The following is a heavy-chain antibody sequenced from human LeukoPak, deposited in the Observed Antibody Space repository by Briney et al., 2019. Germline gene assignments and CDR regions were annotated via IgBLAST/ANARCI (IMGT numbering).Heavy chain of an antibody. J-gene: IGHJ3*02. CDR1: GGSFSGFY. D-gene: IGHD3-22*01. Sequence: SETLSLTCDVYGGSFSGFYWSWIRQSPGKGLEWIGDLNHSGSRDYSPSLKSRVTISVDTSKNQFSLRLTSVTAADTAVYYCARDVVDNFYNNSVYYGRGVFDIWGQGTMVTVSS. CDR3: ARDVVDNFYNNSVYYGRGVFDI. CDR2: LNHSGSR. V-gene: IGHV4-34*01.